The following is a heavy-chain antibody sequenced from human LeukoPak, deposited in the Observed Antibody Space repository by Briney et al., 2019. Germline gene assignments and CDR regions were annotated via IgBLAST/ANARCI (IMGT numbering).Heavy chain of an antibody. D-gene: IGHD1-26*01. CDR2: IVVGSGNT. Sequence: ASVKVSCKASGFTFTSSAVQWVRQARGQRLEWIGWIVVGSGNTNYAQKFQERVTITRDMSTSTAYMELSSLRSEDTAVYYCAAGKFHSLGRADYWAREPWSPSPQ. CDR3: AAGKFHSLGRADY. V-gene: IGHV1-58*01. CDR1: GFTFTSSA. J-gene: IGHJ4*02.